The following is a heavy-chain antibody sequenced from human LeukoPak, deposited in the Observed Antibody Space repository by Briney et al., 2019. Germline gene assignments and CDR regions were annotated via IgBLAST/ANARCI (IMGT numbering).Heavy chain of an antibody. CDR1: GGSISSYY. Sequence: SETLSLTCTVSGGSISSYYWSWIRQPPRKGLEWIGYIYTCGSTNYNPSLKSRVTISVDTSKNQFSLKLSSVTAADTAVYYCARLGHDYGGNPIDPWGQGTLVTVSS. J-gene: IGHJ5*02. CDR2: IYTCGST. V-gene: IGHV4-4*09. CDR3: ARLGHDYGGNPIDP. D-gene: IGHD4-23*01.